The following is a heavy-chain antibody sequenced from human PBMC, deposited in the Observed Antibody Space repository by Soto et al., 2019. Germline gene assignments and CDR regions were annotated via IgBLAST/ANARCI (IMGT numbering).Heavy chain of an antibody. J-gene: IGHJ5*02. V-gene: IGHV1-3*01. CDR3: ARGIATGQLDP. D-gene: IGHD6-13*01. CDR1: GYTFTTYT. CDR2: INPVNGNT. Sequence: QVPLVQSGAEVKKPGASVMLSCKASGYTFTTYTMNWVRQAPGQRLEWMGWINPVNGNTTSSQKFQDRVIITRDTSASTAYMELRSLRSEDTAVYYCARGIATGQLDPWGQGTLVIVSS.